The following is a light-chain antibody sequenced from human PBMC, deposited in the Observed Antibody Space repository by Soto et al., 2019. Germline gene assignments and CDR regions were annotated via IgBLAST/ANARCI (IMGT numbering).Light chain of an antibody. CDR1: QSISSW. V-gene: IGKV1-5*01. J-gene: IGKJ1*01. CDR3: QEYQSYSRR. CDR2: DAS. Sequence: DIQMTQSPSTLSASVGDRVTITCRASQSISSWLAWYQQKXGKAPKLFIYDASSLESGVPSRFRGSGSGTEFTLTISSLKPDDFETYYCQEYQSYSRRFGQGTKVDIK.